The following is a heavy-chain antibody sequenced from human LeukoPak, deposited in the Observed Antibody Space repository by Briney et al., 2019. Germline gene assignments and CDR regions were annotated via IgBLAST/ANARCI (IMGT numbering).Heavy chain of an antibody. CDR2: ISGSGGST. D-gene: IGHD3-16*02. CDR1: GFTFSSYT. Sequence: GGSLRLSCAASGFTFSSYTMSWVRQAPGKGLEWVSAISGSGGSTYYADSVKGRFTISRDNSKNTLYLQMNSLRAEDTAVYYCANGAVDYDYVWGSYRYLDYWGRGTLVTVSS. J-gene: IGHJ4*02. V-gene: IGHV3-23*01. CDR3: ANGAVDYDYVWGSYRYLDY.